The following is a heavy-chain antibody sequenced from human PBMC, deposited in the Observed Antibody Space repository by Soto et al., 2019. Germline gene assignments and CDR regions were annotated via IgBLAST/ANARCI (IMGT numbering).Heavy chain of an antibody. CDR1: GGSISSGGYY. D-gene: IGHD2-2*01. CDR3: ARELYCSSTSCHDY. V-gene: IGHV4-61*08. J-gene: IGHJ4*02. Sequence: SETLSLTCTVSGGSISSGGYYWSWIRQHPGKGLEWIGYIYYSGSTNYNPSLKSRVTISVDTSKNQFSLKLSSVTAADTAVYYCARELYCSSTSCHDYWGQGTLVTVSS. CDR2: IYYSGST.